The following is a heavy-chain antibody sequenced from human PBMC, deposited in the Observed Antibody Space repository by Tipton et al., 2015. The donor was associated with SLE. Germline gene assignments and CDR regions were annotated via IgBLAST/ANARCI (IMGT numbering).Heavy chain of an antibody. Sequence: TLSLTCTVSGGSISSGSYCWSWIRQPAGKGLEWIGYIYTSGSTNYNPSLKSRVTISVDTSKNQFSLKLSSVTAADTAVYFCARGSDWGWWDHWGQGTLVTVSS. CDR2: IYTSGST. CDR1: GGSISSGSYC. V-gene: IGHV4-61*09. J-gene: IGHJ4*02. CDR3: ARGSDWGWWDH. D-gene: IGHD7-27*01.